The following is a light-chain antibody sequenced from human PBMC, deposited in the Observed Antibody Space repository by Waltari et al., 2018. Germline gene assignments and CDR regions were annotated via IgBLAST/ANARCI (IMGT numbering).Light chain of an antibody. Sequence: HSALTQPASVSGSPGQSISISCTGTSSDVGSYSYVSWYQQQPGTAPKLMVYDVGFRPSGVSDSFSGSKSGNTASLTISVLQAEDEATYYCSSYTNTSPYVLFGGGTKLTVL. CDR2: DVG. J-gene: IGLJ2*01. V-gene: IGLV2-14*03. CDR1: SSDVGSYSY. CDR3: SSYTNTSPYVL.